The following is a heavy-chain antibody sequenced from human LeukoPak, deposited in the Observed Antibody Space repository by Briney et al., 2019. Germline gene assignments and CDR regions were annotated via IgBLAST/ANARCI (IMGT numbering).Heavy chain of an antibody. CDR2: INPNSGGT. Sequence: ASVKVSCKASGYTFTSYYMHWVRQAPGQGLEWMGWINPNSGGTNYAQKFQGRVTMTRDTSISTAYMELSRLRSDDTAVYYCARQVRGYCSSTSCYTPDSQIDYWGQGTLVTVSS. CDR3: ARQVRGYCSSTSCYTPDSQIDY. J-gene: IGHJ4*02. V-gene: IGHV1-2*02. D-gene: IGHD2-2*02. CDR1: GYTFTSYY.